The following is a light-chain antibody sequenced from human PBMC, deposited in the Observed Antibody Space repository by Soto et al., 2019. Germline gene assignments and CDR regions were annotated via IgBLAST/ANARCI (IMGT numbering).Light chain of an antibody. V-gene: IGLV2-8*01. CDR2: EVS. Sequence: QSALTQPPSASGSPGQSVTISCTGTSSAVGGYNYVSWYQQHPGKAPKLMIYEVSKRPSGVPDRFSGSKSGNTASLTVSGLQAEDEADYYCTSYAGDTSLGVLGGGTKLTVL. J-gene: IGLJ3*02. CDR1: SSAVGGYNY. CDR3: TSYAGDTSLGV.